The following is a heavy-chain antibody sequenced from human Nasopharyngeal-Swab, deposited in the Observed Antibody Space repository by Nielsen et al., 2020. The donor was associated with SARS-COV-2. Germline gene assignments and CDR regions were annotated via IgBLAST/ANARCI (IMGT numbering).Heavy chain of an antibody. J-gene: IGHJ3*02. Sequence: GESLKISCAASGFTFSNAWMSWVRQAPGKGLEWVSAISGSGGSTYYADSVKGRFTISRDNSKNTLFLQMNSLRAEDTAVYYCAKDAPASYYDFWSGYPIAFDIWGQGTMVTVSS. CDR2: ISGSGGST. CDR1: GFTFSNAW. V-gene: IGHV3-23*01. D-gene: IGHD3-3*01. CDR3: AKDAPASYYDFWSGYPIAFDI.